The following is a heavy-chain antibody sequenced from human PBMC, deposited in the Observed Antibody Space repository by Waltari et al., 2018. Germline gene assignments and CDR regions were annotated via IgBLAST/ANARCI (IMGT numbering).Heavy chain of an antibody. CDR3: ARGQPRGYSYGRRYMDV. D-gene: IGHD5-18*01. Sequence: QVQLQQWGAGLLKPSETLSLTCAVYGGSFSGYYWSWIRQPPGKGLEWIGEINHSGSTNYNPSLKSRVTISVDTSKNQFSLKLSSVTAADTAVYYCARGQPRGYSYGRRYMDVWGKGTTVTISS. CDR1: GGSFSGYY. J-gene: IGHJ6*03. CDR2: INHSGST. V-gene: IGHV4-34*01.